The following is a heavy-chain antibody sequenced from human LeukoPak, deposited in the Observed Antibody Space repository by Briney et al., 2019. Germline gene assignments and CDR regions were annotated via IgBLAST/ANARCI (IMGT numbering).Heavy chain of an antibody. V-gene: IGHV4-4*07. Sequence: PSETLSLTCTVSGGSISSYYWSWIRQPAGKGLEWIGRIYTSGSTNYNPYLKSRVTMSVDTSKNQFSLKLSSVTAADTAVYYCARDYAAAAGTGPFDPWGQGTLVTVSS. CDR2: IYTSGST. J-gene: IGHJ5*02. CDR3: ARDYAAAAGTGPFDP. CDR1: GGSISSYY. D-gene: IGHD6-13*01.